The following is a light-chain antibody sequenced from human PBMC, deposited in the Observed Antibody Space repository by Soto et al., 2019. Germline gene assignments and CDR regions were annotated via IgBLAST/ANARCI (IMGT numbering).Light chain of an antibody. CDR3: QQSYSTPSIT. Sequence: DIHMTQSPSSLSASVGDRVTITCRASQSISSYLNWYQQKPGKAPKLLIYAASSLQSGVPSRFSGSGSGTDFTLTISSLQPEDFATYYCQQSYSTPSITFGQGTRLETK. J-gene: IGKJ5*01. CDR1: QSISSY. CDR2: AAS. V-gene: IGKV1-39*01.